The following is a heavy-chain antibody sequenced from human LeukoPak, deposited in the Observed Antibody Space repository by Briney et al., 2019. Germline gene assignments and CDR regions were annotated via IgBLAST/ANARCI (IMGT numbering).Heavy chain of an antibody. J-gene: IGHJ3*02. V-gene: IGHV4-39*07. D-gene: IGHD1-26*01. CDR3: ARDLGGSYYLDAFDI. CDR2: IYSSGNT. Sequence: SETLSLTCTVSGGSISSRSYYWGWIRQPPGKGLEWIGSIYSSGNTYYNPSLKSRVTISADTSKNQFSLKLSSVTAADTAVYYCARDLGGSYYLDAFDIWGQGTMVTVSS. CDR1: GGSISSRSYY.